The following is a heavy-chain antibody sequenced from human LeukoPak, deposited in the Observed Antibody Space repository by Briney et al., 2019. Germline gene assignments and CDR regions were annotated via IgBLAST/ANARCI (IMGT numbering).Heavy chain of an antibody. V-gene: IGHV4-59*08. J-gene: IGHJ5*02. CDR2: IYYSGST. CDR1: GGSISSYY. Sequence: SETLSLTCTVSGGSISSYYWSWIRQPPGEGLEWIGYIYYSGSTNYNPSLKSRVTISVDTSKNQFSLKLSSVTAADTAVYYCARHPYCSSTSCYIWFDPWGQGTLVTVSS. CDR3: ARHPYCSSTSCYIWFDP. D-gene: IGHD2-2*02.